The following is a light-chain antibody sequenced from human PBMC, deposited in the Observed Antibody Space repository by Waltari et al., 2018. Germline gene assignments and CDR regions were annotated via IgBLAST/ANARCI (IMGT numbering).Light chain of an antibody. Sequence: EVVLTQSPATLSLSLGERATLSCRASQDVSRYLAWYQQKPGQAPRLLIYDTSNRATGIPARFSGSGSGTDFTLTISSLEPEDSAVYYCQQRRNWPPLSFGGGTKVEIK. J-gene: IGKJ4*01. V-gene: IGKV3-11*01. CDR3: QQRRNWPPLS. CDR2: DTS. CDR1: QDVSRY.